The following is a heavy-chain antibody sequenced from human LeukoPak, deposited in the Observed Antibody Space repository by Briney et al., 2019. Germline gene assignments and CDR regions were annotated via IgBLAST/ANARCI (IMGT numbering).Heavy chain of an antibody. CDR2: ISAYNGNT. J-gene: IGHJ4*02. Sequence: ASVKVSCKASGYTFTSNYIHWVRQAPGQGLEWMGWISAYNGNTNYAQKLQGRVTMTTDTSTSTAYMELRSLRSDDTAVYYCARGYGYCSGGSCYRGFDYWGQGTLVTVSS. V-gene: IGHV1-18*04. CDR1: GYTFTSNY. D-gene: IGHD2-15*01. CDR3: ARGYGYCSGGSCYRGFDY.